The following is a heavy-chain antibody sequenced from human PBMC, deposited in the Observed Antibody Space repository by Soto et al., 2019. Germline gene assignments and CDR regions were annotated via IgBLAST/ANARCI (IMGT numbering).Heavy chain of an antibody. CDR1: GYTFTSYS. CDR2: INAGNGNT. CDR3: ARGVSGYFDFWSGHNYYCMDV. D-gene: IGHD3-3*01. Sequence: ASVKVSCKASGYTFTSYSMHWVRQAPGQRLEWMGWINAGNGNTKYSQKFQGRVTITRDTSASTAYMELSSLRSEDTAVYYCARGVSGYFDFWSGHNYYCMDVRGKRTTVPVSS. J-gene: IGHJ6*03. V-gene: IGHV1-3*01.